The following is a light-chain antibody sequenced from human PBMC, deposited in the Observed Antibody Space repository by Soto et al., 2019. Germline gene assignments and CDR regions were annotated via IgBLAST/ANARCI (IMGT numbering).Light chain of an antibody. J-gene: IGKJ5*01. CDR1: QSVSNNY. Sequence: EILITQSPATLSVSPGESATLSCRASQSVSNNYLAWYQQKPGQAPRILIYGASNRATGIPDRFSGSGSGTDFTLTISRLEPEDFSVYYCQQRSSWPITFGPGTRLEIK. CDR3: QQRSSWPIT. V-gene: IGKV3D-20*02. CDR2: GAS.